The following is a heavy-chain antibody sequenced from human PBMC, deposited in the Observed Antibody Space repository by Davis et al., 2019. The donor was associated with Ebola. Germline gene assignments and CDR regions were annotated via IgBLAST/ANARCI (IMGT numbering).Heavy chain of an antibody. CDR1: GFVFSSYV. V-gene: IGHV4-34*01. D-gene: IGHD1-1*01. J-gene: IGHJ4*02. Sequence: GSLRLSCAASGFVFSSYVMSWIRQPPGKGLEWIGEINHSGSTNYNPSLKSRVTISVDTSKYQFSLKLSSVTAADTAVYYCARARNKYNWNIDYWGQGTLVTVSS. CDR3: ARARNKYNWNIDY. CDR2: INHSGST.